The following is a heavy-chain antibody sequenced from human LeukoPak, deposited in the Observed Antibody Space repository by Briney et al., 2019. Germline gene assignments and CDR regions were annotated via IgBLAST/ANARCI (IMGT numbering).Heavy chain of an antibody. J-gene: IGHJ3*02. D-gene: IGHD5-12*01. CDR2: ISGSGGST. CDR3: AKGCSGYGYAFDI. V-gene: IGHV3-23*01. CDR1: GFTFSSYA. Sequence: GESLKISCAASGFTFSSYAMSWVRQAPGKGLEWVSAISGSGGSTYYADSVKGRFTISRDNSKNTLYLQMNSLRAEDTAVYYCAKGCSGYGYAFDIWGQGTMVTVSS.